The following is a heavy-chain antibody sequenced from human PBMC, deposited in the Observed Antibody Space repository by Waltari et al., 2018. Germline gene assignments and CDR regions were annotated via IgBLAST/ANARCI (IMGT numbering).Heavy chain of an antibody. CDR2: INPNSGGX. V-gene: IGHV1-2*02. CDR3: AXXPWAYYYXSSGYXHY. CDR1: GYTFTGYX. J-gene: IGHJ4*02. D-gene: IGHD3-22*01. Sequence: QVQXVQSGAEVKKPXASVKVSCXASGYTFTGYXMHWVRQAPGQGLEWMGXINPNSGGXNYAQKFQGXVTMTRDTSISTAYMELSRLRSDDTAVXYCAXXPWAYYYXSSGYXHYWGQGTLVXXSS.